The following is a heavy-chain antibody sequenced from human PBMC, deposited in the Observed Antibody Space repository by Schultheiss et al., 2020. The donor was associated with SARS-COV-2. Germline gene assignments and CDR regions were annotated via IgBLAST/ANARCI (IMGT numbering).Heavy chain of an antibody. CDR1: GGSISSSSYY. V-gene: IGHV4-39*02. Sequence: SETLSLTCTVSGGSISSSSYYWGWIRQPPGKGLEWIGSIYYSGSTYYNPSLKSRVTISVDTSKNQFSLKLSSVTAADTAVYYCAREQYGDYVGWVDYWGQGTLVTVSS. D-gene: IGHD4-17*01. CDR3: AREQYGDYVGWVDY. CDR2: IYYSGST. J-gene: IGHJ4*02.